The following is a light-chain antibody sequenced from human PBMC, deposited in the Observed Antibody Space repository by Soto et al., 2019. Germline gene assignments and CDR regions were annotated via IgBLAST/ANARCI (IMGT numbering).Light chain of an antibody. CDR2: GNS. Sequence: QSVLTQPPSVSGAPGQRVTISCTGSSSNIGAGYDVHWYQQLPGTAPKLLIYGNSNRPSGVPDRFSGSKSGTSASLAITGLQEEAEADYYCRSSYSSLSVVYVFGTGTKLTVL. V-gene: IGLV1-40*01. J-gene: IGLJ1*01. CDR1: SSNIGAGYD. CDR3: RSSYSSLSVVYV.